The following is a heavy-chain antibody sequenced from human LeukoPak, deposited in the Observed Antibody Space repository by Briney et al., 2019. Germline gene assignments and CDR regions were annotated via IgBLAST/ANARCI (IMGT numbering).Heavy chain of an antibody. V-gene: IGHV3-7*01. CDR1: GFTFSNYG. CDR2: INQDGSEQ. CDR3: ARGPSRSTLLDF. J-gene: IGHJ4*02. D-gene: IGHD2/OR15-2a*01. Sequence: GGSLRLSCAASGFTFSNYGMNWVRQAPGKGLEWVANINQDGSEQYYVDSVRGRFTISRDNAWNSLYVQMNSLRDEDTAVYYCARGPSRSTLLDFWGQGTLVTVSS.